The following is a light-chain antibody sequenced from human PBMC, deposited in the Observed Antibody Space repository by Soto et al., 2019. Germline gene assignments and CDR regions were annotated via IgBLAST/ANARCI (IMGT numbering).Light chain of an antibody. Sequence: DIQLTQSPSFLSASVGDRVTFSCRASQSISDYLAWYQQKPGKAPKLLIYGASTLQSRVPSRFSGSASGTEFTLTISSLQPEDFATYFCQQFNAYPLTFGGGTKLEIK. CDR2: GAS. V-gene: IGKV1-9*01. J-gene: IGKJ4*01. CDR3: QQFNAYPLT. CDR1: QSISDY.